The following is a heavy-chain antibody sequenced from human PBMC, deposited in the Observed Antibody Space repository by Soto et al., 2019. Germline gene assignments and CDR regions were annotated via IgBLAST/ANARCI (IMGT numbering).Heavy chain of an antibody. CDR2: IYSGGRT. V-gene: IGHV3-66*01. CDR3: ASNPRGYYDFGHYYYAMDV. CDR1: GFTFSSYS. Sequence: GGSLRLSCAASGFTFSSYSMNWVRQAPGKGLEWVSVIYSGGRTYYADSVKGRFTTSRDNSKNTLFLQMNSLRAEDTAVYYCASNPRGYYDFGHYYYAMDVWGQGTTVTVSS. J-gene: IGHJ6*02. D-gene: IGHD3-3*01.